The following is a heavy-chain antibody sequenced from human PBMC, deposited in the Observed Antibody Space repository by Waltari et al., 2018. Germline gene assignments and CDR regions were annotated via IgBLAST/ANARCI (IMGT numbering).Heavy chain of an antibody. Sequence: QLQLQESGPGLVKPSETLSLTCTVSGGSISSSSYYWGWIRQPPGKGLEWIGSIYYSGSTDYNPSLKSRVTISVDTSKNQFSLKLSSVTAADTAVYYCARYQDIVVVPAARGAFDIWGQGTMVTVSS. J-gene: IGHJ3*02. V-gene: IGHV4-39*07. CDR3: ARYQDIVVVPAARGAFDI. CDR2: IYYSGST. CDR1: GGSISSSSYY. D-gene: IGHD2-2*01.